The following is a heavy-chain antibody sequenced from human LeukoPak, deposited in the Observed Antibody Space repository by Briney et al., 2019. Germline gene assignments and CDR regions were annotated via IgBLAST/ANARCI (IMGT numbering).Heavy chain of an antibody. CDR2: ISGSGDGT. CDR1: GFTFDNYA. Sequence: GGSLRLSCAASGFTFDNYAMIWVRLAPGRGLESVSVISGSGDGTYSADSVRGRFTISRDNSKNTLYLEMNSLRVEDTAVYHCAKGRNSYDSGRCHSPNCYYGMDVWGQGTTVTVSS. D-gene: IGHD3-10*01. V-gene: IGHV3-23*01. J-gene: IGHJ6*02. CDR3: AKGRNSYDSGRCHSPNCYYGMDV.